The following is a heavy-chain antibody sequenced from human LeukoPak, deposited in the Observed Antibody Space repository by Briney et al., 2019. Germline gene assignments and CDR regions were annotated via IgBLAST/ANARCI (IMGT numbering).Heavy chain of an antibody. CDR2: ISTGGSTI. CDR3: ARDVGTSSNWYDP. D-gene: IGHD6-6*01. Sequence: GGSLRLSCAASGFTFSDYYMSWIRQAPGKGLEWVSYISTGGSTIYYADSVRGRFTISRDNTKNSMFLHMNSLRVEDTAIYYCARDVGTSSNWYDPWGQETLVTVSS. CDR1: GFTFSDYY. J-gene: IGHJ5*02. V-gene: IGHV3-11*04.